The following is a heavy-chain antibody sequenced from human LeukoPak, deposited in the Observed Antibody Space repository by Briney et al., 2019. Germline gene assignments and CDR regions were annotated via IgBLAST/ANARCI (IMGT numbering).Heavy chain of an antibody. CDR3: ARDQTYYVSSGYYYVTYLQH. CDR1: GASTSSSY. V-gene: IGHV4-4*07. J-gene: IGHJ1*01. D-gene: IGHD3-22*01. CDR2: MSSGGST. Sequence: SETLSLTCTVSGASTSSSYCTWTRQSAGEGLEWIGRMSSGGSTTYNPSFKGRVTMSLDTSKRQFSLNLSSVTAADTAVYYCARDQTYYVSSGYYYVTYLQHWGQGILVTVSS.